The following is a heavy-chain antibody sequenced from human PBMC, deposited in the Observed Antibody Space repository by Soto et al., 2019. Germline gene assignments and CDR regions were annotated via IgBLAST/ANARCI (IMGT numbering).Heavy chain of an antibody. D-gene: IGHD1-26*01. CDR2: IHNSGST. Sequence: VQLQQWGPGLLKPSETLSLTCAVYGGSITSYYWSWIRQPPGKGLEWIGDIHNSGSTNYNPSLMCGFFISLDTSKKHFFLSRTSVTAADTAVYYCARWARSSRGGKEFDYWGQGTLVTVS. J-gene: IGHJ4*02. V-gene: IGHV4-34*02. CDR1: GGSITSYY. CDR3: ARWARSSRGGKEFDY.